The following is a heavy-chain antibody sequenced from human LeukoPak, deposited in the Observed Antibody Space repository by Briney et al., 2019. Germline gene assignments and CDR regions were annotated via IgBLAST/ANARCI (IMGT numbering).Heavy chain of an antibody. CDR3: ARVGGIYAQSIYYFDY. D-gene: IGHD1-26*01. CDR2: ISTTTNGGT. Sequence: AETLSLTCTVSGDSLHYYYGSWTRQPAGGGLEYMGRISTTTNGGTKYNPSLRGRVTMSIDTSKTQFSLKVNSVTAADTAVYYCARVGGIYAQSIYYFDYWGQGALVTVSS. J-gene: IGHJ4*02. CDR1: GDSLHYYY. V-gene: IGHV4-4*07.